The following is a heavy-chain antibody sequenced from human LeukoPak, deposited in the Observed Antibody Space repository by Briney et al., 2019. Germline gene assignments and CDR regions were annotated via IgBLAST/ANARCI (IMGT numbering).Heavy chain of an antibody. D-gene: IGHD3-10*01. CDR3: ARVGTMVRGVSDY. Sequence: PSETLSLTCAVSGYSISSGYYWGWIRQPPGKGLEWIGSIYHSGSTYYNPSLKSRVTISVDTPKNQFSLKLSSVTAADTAVYYCARVGTMVRGVSDYWGQGTLVTVSS. CDR1: GYSISSGYY. CDR2: IYHSGST. J-gene: IGHJ4*02. V-gene: IGHV4-38-2*01.